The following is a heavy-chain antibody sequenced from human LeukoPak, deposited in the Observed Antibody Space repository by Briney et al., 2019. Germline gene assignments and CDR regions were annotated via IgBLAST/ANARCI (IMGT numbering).Heavy chain of an antibody. CDR2: IWFDGSNK. CDR3: AKGPTVAKPDYFDY. Sequence: PGRSLRLSCAASGFIFSNDAMHWVRQAPGKGLEWVAFIWFDGSNKHYADSVKGRFTISRDNSEDTLYLQMNSLRAEDTAVYYCAKGPTVAKPDYFDYWGQGTLVTVSS. CDR1: GFIFSNDA. J-gene: IGHJ4*02. V-gene: IGHV3-33*06. D-gene: IGHD5-12*01.